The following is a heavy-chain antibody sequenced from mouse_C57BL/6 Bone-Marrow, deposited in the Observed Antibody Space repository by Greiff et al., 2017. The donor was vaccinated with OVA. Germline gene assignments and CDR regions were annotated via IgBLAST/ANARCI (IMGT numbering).Heavy chain of an antibody. Sequence: VQLQQSGPVLVKPGASVKMSCKASGYTFTDYYMNWVKQSHGKSLEWIGVINPYNGGTSYNQKFKGKATLTVDKSSSTAYMELNSLTSEDSAVYYCAHYYGSSYGAYWGQGTLVTVSA. J-gene: IGHJ3*01. D-gene: IGHD1-1*01. CDR3: AHYYGSSYGAY. CDR2: INPYNGGT. CDR1: GYTFTDYY. V-gene: IGHV1-19*01.